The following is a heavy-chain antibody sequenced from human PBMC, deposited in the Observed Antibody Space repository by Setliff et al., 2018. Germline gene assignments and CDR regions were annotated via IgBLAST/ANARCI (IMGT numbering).Heavy chain of an antibody. D-gene: IGHD3-10*02. CDR1: GYTFSTYA. CDR2: INTNTGNP. J-gene: IGHJ6*03. V-gene: IGHV7-4-1*02. Sequence: ASVKVSCKGSGYTFSTYAIIWMRQAPGQGLEWMGWINTNTGNPSYAQGFTGRFVFSLDTSVSTAYLQISSLKSEDTAVYYCARASRFGTMLYKGDYYMDVWGKGTTVTVSS. CDR3: ARASRFGTMLYKGDYYMDV.